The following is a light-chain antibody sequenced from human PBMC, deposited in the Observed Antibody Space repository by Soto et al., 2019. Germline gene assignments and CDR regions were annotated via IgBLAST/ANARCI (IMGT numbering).Light chain of an antibody. CDR3: QQSDSTPYT. Sequence: DIQVTQSPSTLSASVGDRVTITCRASQSISSYLNWYQQKPGKAPKFLIYAASTLQSGVPSRFSGSGSGTGFTLTISSLQPDDFATYYCQQSDSTPYTFGQGTKVDIK. J-gene: IGKJ2*01. CDR1: QSISSY. CDR2: AAS. V-gene: IGKV1-39*01.